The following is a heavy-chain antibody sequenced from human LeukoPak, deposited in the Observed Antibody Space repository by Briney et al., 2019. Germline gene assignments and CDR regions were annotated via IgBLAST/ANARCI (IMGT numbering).Heavy chain of an antibody. CDR3: ARGGTPGYSTGWIDY. Sequence: GGSLRLSCAASGFCFSSYAMSWVRQAPGKGLEWVSAISGSGGSTYYADSVKGRFTISRDNSKNTLYLQMNSLRGEDTAVYYCARGGTPGYSTGWIDYWGQGTLVTVSS. V-gene: IGHV3-23*01. CDR2: ISGSGGST. CDR1: GFCFSSYA. D-gene: IGHD6-19*01. J-gene: IGHJ4*02.